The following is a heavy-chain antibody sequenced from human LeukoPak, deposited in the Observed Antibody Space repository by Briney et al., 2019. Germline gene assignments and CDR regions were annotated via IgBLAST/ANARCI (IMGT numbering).Heavy chain of an antibody. V-gene: IGHV3-23*01. Sequence: TGGSLRLSCAASGFTFGSYAMSWVRQAPGKGLEWVSAISGSGSTTYYADSVKGRFTISRDNAKNSLYLQMNSLRAEDTAVYYCARGLFCSSTGCSFDYWGQGTLVTVSS. CDR1: GFTFGSYA. CDR3: ARGLFCSSTGCSFDY. D-gene: IGHD2-2*01. CDR2: ISGSGSTT. J-gene: IGHJ4*02.